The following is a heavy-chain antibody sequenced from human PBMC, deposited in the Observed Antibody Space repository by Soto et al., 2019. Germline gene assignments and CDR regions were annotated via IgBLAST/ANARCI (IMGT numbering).Heavy chain of an antibody. D-gene: IGHD2-8*01. J-gene: IGHJ6*02. V-gene: IGHV3-23*01. Sequence: PWGPLRLSWAASGFTFSSYAMIWIRQAPGKGLEWVSAISGSGGSTYYADSVKGRFTISRDNSKNTLYLQMNSLRAEDTAVYYCAREWGRGMLYEDYYYGMDVWGQGTTVTVSS. CDR3: AREWGRGMLYEDYYYGMDV. CDR1: GFTFSSYA. CDR2: ISGSGGST.